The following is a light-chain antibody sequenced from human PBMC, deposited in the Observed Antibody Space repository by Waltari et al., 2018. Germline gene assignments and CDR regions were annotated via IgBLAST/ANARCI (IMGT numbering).Light chain of an antibody. V-gene: IGKV1-39*01. J-gene: IGKJ2*01. CDR2: AAS. CDR1: QSISSY. CDR3: QQRYSTLT. Sequence: DIQMTQSPSSLSASVGDRFTITCRASQSISSYLNWYQQKPGKAPKLLIYAASSLQSGVPSRFSGSGSGTDFTLTISSLQPEDFATYYCQQRYSTLTFGQGTKLEIK.